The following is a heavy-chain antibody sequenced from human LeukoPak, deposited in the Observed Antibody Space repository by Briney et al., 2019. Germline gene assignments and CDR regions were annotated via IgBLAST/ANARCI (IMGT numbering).Heavy chain of an antibody. CDR3: AGHDILTGPNAFAI. J-gene: IGHJ3*02. Sequence: ASVKVSCPASGYTFTVYYMHWVRQAPGQGLEWMGWINPNSGGTNYAQKFQGRVTMTRDTSISTAYMELSRLRSDDTAVYYCAGHDILTGPNAFAIEVQGTRVTVSS. CDR2: INPNSGGT. D-gene: IGHD3-9*01. V-gene: IGHV1-2*02. CDR1: GYTFTVYY.